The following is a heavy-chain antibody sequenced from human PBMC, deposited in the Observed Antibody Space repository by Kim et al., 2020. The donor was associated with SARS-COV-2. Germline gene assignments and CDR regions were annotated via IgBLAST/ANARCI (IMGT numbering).Heavy chain of an antibody. J-gene: IGHJ6*02. Sequence: SYPALESRVTISVATSKNLFSLKLSSVTAADTAVYYCARAGRSWRYGMDVWGQGTTVTVSS. V-gene: IGHV4-31*02. CDR3: ARAGRSWRYGMDV. D-gene: IGHD6-13*01.